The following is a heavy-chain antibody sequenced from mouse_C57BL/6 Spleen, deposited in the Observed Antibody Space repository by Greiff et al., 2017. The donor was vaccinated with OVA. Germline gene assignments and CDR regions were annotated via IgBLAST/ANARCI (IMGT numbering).Heavy chain of an antibody. CDR3: TRSTTVVAGYFDY. V-gene: IGHV1-15*01. Sequence: VQLQQSGAELVRPGASVTLSCKASGYTFTDYEMHWVKQTPVHGLEWIGAIDPETGGTAYNQKFKGKAILTADKSSSTAYMELRSLTSEDSAVYYCTRSTTVVAGYFDYWGQGTTLTVSS. CDR2: IDPETGGT. J-gene: IGHJ2*01. CDR1: GYTFTDYE. D-gene: IGHD1-1*01.